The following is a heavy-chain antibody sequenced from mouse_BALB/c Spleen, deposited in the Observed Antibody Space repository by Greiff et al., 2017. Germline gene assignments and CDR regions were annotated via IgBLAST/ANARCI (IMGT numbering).Heavy chain of an antibody. V-gene: IGHV1-14*01. CDR3: ARKIYYGYVGAMDY. CDR1: GYTFTSYV. D-gene: IGHD1-2*01. Sequence: VQLQQSGPELVKPGASVKMSCKASGYTFTSYVMHWVKQKPGQGLEWIGYINPYNDGTKYNEKFKGKATLTSDKSSSTAYMELSSLTSEDSAVYYCARKIYYGYVGAMDYWGQGTSVTVSS. CDR2: INPYNDGT. J-gene: IGHJ4*01.